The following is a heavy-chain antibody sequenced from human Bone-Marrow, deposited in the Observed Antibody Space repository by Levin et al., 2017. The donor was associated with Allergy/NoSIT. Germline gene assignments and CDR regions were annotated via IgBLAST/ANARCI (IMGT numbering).Heavy chain of an antibody. J-gene: IGHJ4*02. D-gene: IGHD2-15*01. CDR2: VWSDGTNQ. CDR1: GFTFSRYS. CDR3: ARENSVAAARSFDY. Sequence: GESLKISCAASGFTFSRYSIHWLRQAPGKGLEWVAAVWSDGTNQYNGDSVKGRFTLSRDNSHNTLSLQMHNLSAEDSAVYYCARENSVAAARSFDYWGQGTLVTVSS. V-gene: IGHV3-33*01.